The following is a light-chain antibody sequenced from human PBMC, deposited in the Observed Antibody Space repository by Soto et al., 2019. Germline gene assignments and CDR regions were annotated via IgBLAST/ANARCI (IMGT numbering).Light chain of an antibody. CDR1: SSNIGSNT. J-gene: IGLJ1*01. CDR3: AASDDSRNVSYV. Sequence: QYVLTQPPSASGTPGQRVTISCSGSSSNIGSNTVNSYQQLPGTAPKHLIYSNNHRPSSVPDRFSGSESGTSASLAISGLLSDEEADYYCAASDDSRNVSYVFGTVTKVTVL. V-gene: IGLV1-44*01. CDR2: SNN.